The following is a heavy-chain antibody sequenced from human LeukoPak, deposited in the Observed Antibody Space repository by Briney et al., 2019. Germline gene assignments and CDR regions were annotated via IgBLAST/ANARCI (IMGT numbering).Heavy chain of an antibody. CDR1: GGSFSDYY. CDR3: ARNTIFGVVIPSSFDY. V-gene: IGHV4-34*01. D-gene: IGHD3-3*01. J-gene: IGHJ4*02. Sequence: SETLSLTCAVYGGSFSDYYWGWIRQPPGKGLEWIGSIYYSGSTYYNPSLKSRVTISVDTSKNQFSLKLSSVTAADTAVYYCARNTIFGVVIPSSFDYWGQGTLVTVSS. CDR2: IYYSGST.